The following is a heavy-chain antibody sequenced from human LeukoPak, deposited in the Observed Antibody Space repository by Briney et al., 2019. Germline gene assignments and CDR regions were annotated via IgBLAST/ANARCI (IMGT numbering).Heavy chain of an antibody. CDR2: INPNSGGT. D-gene: IGHD3-22*01. V-gene: IGHV1-2*06. J-gene: IGHJ4*02. Sequence: ASVKVSCKASGYTFTGYYMHWVRQAPGQGLEWMGRINPNSGGTNYAQKSQGRVTMTRDTSISTAYMELSRLRSDDTAVYYCARERRYYYDSSGYYYPHYWGQGTLVTVSS. CDR1: GYTFTGYY. CDR3: ARERRYYYDSSGYYYPHY.